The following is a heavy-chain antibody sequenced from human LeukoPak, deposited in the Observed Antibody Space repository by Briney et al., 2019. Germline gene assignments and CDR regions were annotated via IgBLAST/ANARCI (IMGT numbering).Heavy chain of an antibody. CDR3: AGRGHRYSRD. D-gene: IGHD2-15*01. J-gene: IGHJ1*01. V-gene: IGHV4-4*09. CDR1: GDSVSSGY. Sequence: KPWETLSLSCNVSGDSVSSGYWTWIRQSPRKGLEWIGFIYDNGVTDYNPSLKSRLMISLDTSKNQFSLTLRSVSAADSAIYYCAGRGHRYSRDWGQGILVTVSS. CDR2: IYDNGVT.